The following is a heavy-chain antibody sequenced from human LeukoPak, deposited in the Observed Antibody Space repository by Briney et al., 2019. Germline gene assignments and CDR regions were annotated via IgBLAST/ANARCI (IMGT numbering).Heavy chain of an antibody. V-gene: IGHV4-4*09. CDR3: ARLVRNWNDHFDS. Sequence: PSETLSLTCTLSGDSFSTFSWSWIRQPPGKGLEWIGYIQASGDTGSNPALKSRVTVSVDTSKNAFSLHLSSVTAADTAVYYCARLVRNWNDHFDSWGQGILVTVSS. J-gene: IGHJ4*02. CDR1: GDSFSTFS. D-gene: IGHD1-1*01. CDR2: IQASGDT.